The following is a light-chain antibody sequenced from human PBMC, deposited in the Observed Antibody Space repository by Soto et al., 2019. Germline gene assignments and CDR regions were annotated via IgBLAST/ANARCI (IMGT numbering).Light chain of an antibody. CDR3: QQYNNWPG. V-gene: IGKV3D-15*01. CDR1: QSVGNN. J-gene: IGKJ5*01. Sequence: EIVLTQSPATLSLSPGERATLSCRASQSVGNNLAWYQQKPGQAPGLLIYEASTRATGIPARFSGSGSGTEFTLTISSLQSEDFAVYYCQQYNNWPGFGQGTRLEIK. CDR2: EAS.